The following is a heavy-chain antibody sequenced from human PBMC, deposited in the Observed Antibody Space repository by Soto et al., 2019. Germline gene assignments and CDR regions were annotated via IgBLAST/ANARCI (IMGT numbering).Heavy chain of an antibody. CDR2: IYPSDSDT. V-gene: IGHV5-51*01. D-gene: IGHD3-10*01. CDR3: AGGGVRGVITRTRDYYGMDV. Sequence: GESLKISCKGSGYTFTIYWIGWVRQMPGKGLEWMGIIYPSDSDTRYSPSFQGQVTISADKSIGTAYLQWSSLKASDTAMYYCAGGGVRGVITRTRDYYGMDVWGQGTTVTVSS. CDR1: GYTFTIYW. J-gene: IGHJ6*02.